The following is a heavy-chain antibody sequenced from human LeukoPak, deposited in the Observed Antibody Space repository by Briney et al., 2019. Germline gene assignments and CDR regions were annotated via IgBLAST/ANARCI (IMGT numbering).Heavy chain of an antibody. CDR3: ARDHDYSNYAQGYYYYYMDV. CDR1: GGSISSSSYY. CDR2: IYYSGST. D-gene: IGHD4-11*01. Sequence: PSETLSLTCTVSGGSISSSSYYWGWIRQPPGKGLEWIGSIYYSGSTYYNPSLKSRVTISVDTSKNQFSLKLSSVTAADTAVYYCARDHDYSNYAQGYYYYYMDVWGKGTTVTVSS. V-gene: IGHV4-39*02. J-gene: IGHJ6*03.